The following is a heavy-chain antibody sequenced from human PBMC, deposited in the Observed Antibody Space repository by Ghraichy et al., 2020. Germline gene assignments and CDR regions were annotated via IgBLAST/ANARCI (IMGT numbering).Heavy chain of an antibody. J-gene: IGHJ6*03. D-gene: IGHD3-22*01. Sequence: SETLSLTCTVSGGSISSYYWSWIRQPPGKGLEWIGYIYYSGSTNYNPSLKSRVTISVDTSKNQFSLKLSSVTAADTAVYYCARRRYYDSSGYNYYYYYMDVWGKGTTVTVSS. CDR2: IYYSGST. V-gene: IGHV4-59*08. CDR3: ARRRYYDSSGYNYYYYYMDV. CDR1: GGSISSYY.